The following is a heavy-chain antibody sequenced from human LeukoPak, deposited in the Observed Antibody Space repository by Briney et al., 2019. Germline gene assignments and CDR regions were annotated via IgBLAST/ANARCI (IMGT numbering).Heavy chain of an antibody. CDR2: INHSGST. CDR3: ARSEMYAFDI. V-gene: IGHV4-34*01. CDR1: GGSFSGYY. Sequence: SETLSRTCAVYGGSFSGYYWSWIRQPPGKGLEWIGEINHSGSTNYNPSLKSRVTISVDTSKNQFSLKLSSVTAADTAVYYCARSEMYAFDIWGQGTMVTVSS. J-gene: IGHJ3*02.